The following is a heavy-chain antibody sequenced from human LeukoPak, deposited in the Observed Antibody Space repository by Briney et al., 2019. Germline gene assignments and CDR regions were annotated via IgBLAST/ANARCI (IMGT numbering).Heavy chain of an antibody. CDR1: GGSISSYY. V-gene: IGHV4-59*01. CDR2: IYYSGST. CDR3: VRDLAAAGSFFDY. Sequence: PSETLSLTCTVSGGSISSYYWSWIRQPPGKGLEWIGYIYYSGSTNYNPSLKSRVTISVDTSKNQFSLKLSSVTAADTAVYYCVRDLAAAGSFFDYWGQGTLVTVSS. D-gene: IGHD6-13*01. J-gene: IGHJ4*02.